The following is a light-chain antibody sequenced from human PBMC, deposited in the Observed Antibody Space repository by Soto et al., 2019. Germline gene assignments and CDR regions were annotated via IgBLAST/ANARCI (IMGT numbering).Light chain of an antibody. CDR3: SSYTSSSLYV. CDR2: DVS. J-gene: IGLJ1*01. V-gene: IGLV2-14*01. Sequence: QSVLTQPASVSGSPGQSITISCTGTSSDVGGYNYVSWYQQHPGKAPKLMIYDVSTRPSGVSNRFSGSKSGNPASLTISGLQAEDEADYYCSSYTSSSLYVFGTGTKVTVL. CDR1: SSDVGGYNY.